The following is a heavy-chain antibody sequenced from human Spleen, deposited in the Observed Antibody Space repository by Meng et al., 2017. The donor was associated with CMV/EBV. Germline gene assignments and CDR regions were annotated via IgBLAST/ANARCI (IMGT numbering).Heavy chain of an antibody. Sequence: AVSGGYITSDNWWDWFRQPPGKGLEWIGEIHHDGSTNSNPSLKSRVGISLDKSKNQMFLTLTSVTAADSAVYYCARNPYNYYSMDVWGQGTTVTVSS. CDR2: IHHDGST. V-gene: IGHV4-4*02. CDR3: ARNPYNYYSMDV. J-gene: IGHJ6*02. CDR1: GGYITSDNW.